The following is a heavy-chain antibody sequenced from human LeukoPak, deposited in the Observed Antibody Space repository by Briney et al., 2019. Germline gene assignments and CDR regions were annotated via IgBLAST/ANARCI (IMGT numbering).Heavy chain of an antibody. CDR3: ARGDSIAAAGTMFDY. CDR1: GFTFSSYA. V-gene: IGHV3-30-3*01. D-gene: IGHD6-13*01. J-gene: IGHJ4*02. CDR2: ISYDGSNK. Sequence: GRSLRLSCAASGFTFSSYAMHWVRQAPGKGLEWVAVISYDGSNKYYADSVKGRFTTSRDNSKNTLYLQMNSLRAEDTAVYYCARGDSIAAAGTMFDYWGQGTLVTVSS.